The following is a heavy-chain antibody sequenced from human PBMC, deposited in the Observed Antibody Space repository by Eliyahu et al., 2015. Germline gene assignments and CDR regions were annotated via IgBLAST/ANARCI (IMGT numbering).Heavy chain of an antibody. J-gene: IGHJ6*02. V-gene: IGHV3-13*01. Sequence: EVQLVESGGGLVQPGGSLRLSCAASGFTFIXYXMPWVRQATGKGLEWVSAIGTAGDTYYPGSVKGRFTISRENAKNSLYLQMNSLRAGDTAVYYCARSYARRKIWFGPDYGMDVWGQGTTVTVSS. CDR3: ARSYARRKIWFGPDYGMDV. CDR1: GFTFIXYX. CDR2: IGTAGDT. D-gene: IGHD3-10*01.